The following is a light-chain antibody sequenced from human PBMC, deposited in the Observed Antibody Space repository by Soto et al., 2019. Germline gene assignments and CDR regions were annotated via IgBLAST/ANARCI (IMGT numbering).Light chain of an antibody. V-gene: IGKV3-11*01. CDR1: QSVRNY. CDR2: DTS. CDR3: QDYDSLAWT. Sequence: IVLTQSPATLSLSPGERATLSCRASQSVRNYFCWYQQKPDQSPRLLIYDTSNRATDVPAMFSGSGCGTDITLTISILEPEDVAVYCYQDYDSLAWTFGQGTKVDIK. J-gene: IGKJ1*01.